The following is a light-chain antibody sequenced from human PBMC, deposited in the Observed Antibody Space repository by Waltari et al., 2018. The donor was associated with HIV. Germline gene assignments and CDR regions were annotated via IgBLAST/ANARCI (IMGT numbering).Light chain of an antibody. J-gene: IGLJ2*01. V-gene: IGLV1-47*01. CDR2: RNN. CDR3: AAWDDSLSGVV. Sequence: QSVLTQPPSASGTPGQRVTISCSGSSSNIGSNYVYWYQQLPGTAPKLLSYRNNQRPSGVPDRFSGSKSGTSASLAISGLRSEDEADYYWAAWDDSLSGVVFGGGTKLTVL. CDR1: SSNIGSNY.